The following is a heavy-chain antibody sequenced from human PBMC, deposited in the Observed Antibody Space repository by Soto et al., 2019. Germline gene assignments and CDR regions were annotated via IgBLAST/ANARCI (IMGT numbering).Heavy chain of an antibody. J-gene: IGHJ6*03. CDR1: GGSISSYY. CDR3: ASGEGYSSGWPMGTYYYYMDV. V-gene: IGHV4-59*01. Sequence: QVQLQESGPGLVKPSETLSLTCTVSGGSISSYYWSWIRQPPGKGLEWIGYIYYSGSTNYNPSLKSRVTISVDTSKNQFSLKLSSVTAADTAVYYCASGEGYSSGWPMGTYYYYMDVWGKGTTVTVSS. D-gene: IGHD6-19*01. CDR2: IYYSGST.